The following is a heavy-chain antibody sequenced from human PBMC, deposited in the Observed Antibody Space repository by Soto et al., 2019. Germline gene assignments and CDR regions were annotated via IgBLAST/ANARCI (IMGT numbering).Heavy chain of an antibody. CDR1: VFTFISYA. D-gene: IGHD3-10*01. V-gene: IGHV3-30-3*01. CDR2: ISYDGSNK. CDR3: GGSGRARFDP. Sequence: QAGGSLRLSCASSVFTFISYAMHWVRQAPGKGLEWVAVISYDGSNKYYADSVKGRFTISRDNSKNTLYLQMNSLRAEDTAVYYCGGSGRARFDPWGQGTLVTVSS. J-gene: IGHJ5*02.